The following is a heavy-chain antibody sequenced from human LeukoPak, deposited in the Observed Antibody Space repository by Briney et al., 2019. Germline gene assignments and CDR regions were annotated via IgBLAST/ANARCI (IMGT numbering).Heavy chain of an antibody. V-gene: IGHV4-4*07. CDR1: GGSIRIYY. J-gene: IGHJ4*02. Sequence: SQSLCLTRAVSGGSIRIYYRSWIREPAGKGLEWIERHPTTGSTNYNPSLTSRVTMYVDTSHNQFPLRPSSVAAAGPAGVYWGREGAYDSSGYRVYYFGYWGQGTLVTVSS. CDR2: HPTTGST. CDR3: GREGAYDSSGYRVYYFGY. D-gene: IGHD3-22*01.